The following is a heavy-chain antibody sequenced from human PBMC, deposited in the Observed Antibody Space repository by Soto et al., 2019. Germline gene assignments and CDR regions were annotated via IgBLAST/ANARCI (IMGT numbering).Heavy chain of an antibody. J-gene: IGHJ5*02. CDR3: ARGIATGQLDP. V-gene: IGHV1-3*01. CDR2: INAGNGNT. CDR1: GYTFTSYA. Sequence: ASVKVSCKASGYTFTSYAMHWVRQAPGQRLEWMGWINAGNGNTKSSQKFQDRVIITRDTSASTAYMDLSSLRSEDTAVYYCARGIATGQLDPWGQGTLVTVSS. D-gene: IGHD2-15*01.